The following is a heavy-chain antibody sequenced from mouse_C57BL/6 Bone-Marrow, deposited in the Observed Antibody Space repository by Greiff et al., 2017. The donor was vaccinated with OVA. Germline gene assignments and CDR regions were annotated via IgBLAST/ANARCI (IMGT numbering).Heavy chain of an antibody. D-gene: IGHD2-2*01. CDR2: IRSKSNNYAT. V-gene: IGHV10-1*01. CDR1: GFSFNTYA. CDR3: VRQGHGCYYAMDY. J-gene: IGHJ4*01. Sequence: DVQLVESGGGLVQPKGSLKLSCAASGFSFNTYAMNWVRQAPGKGLEWVARIRSKSNNYATYYADSVKDRFTISRDDSESMLYLQMNNLKTEDTAMYYGVRQGHGCYYAMDYWGQGTSVTVSS.